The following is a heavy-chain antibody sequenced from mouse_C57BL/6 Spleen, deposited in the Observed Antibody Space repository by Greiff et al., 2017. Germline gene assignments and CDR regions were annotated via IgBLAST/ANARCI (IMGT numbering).Heavy chain of an antibody. Sequence: VQLQQPGAELVKPGASVKLSCKASGYTFTSYWMQWVKQRPGQGLEWIGEIDPSDSYTNYNQKFKGKATLTVDTSSSTAYMQLSSLTSEDSAVYYCARREDDGYFFDYWGQGTTLTVSS. J-gene: IGHJ2*01. D-gene: IGHD2-3*01. CDR3: ARREDDGYFFDY. CDR2: IDPSDSYT. V-gene: IGHV1-50*01. CDR1: GYTFTSYW.